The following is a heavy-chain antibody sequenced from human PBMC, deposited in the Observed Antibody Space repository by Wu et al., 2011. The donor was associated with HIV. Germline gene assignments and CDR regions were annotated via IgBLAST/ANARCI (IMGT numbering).Heavy chain of an antibody. Sequence: QVQLVPXETEMXSLSXGRLLPGFCRHLQQLYCELGATGPWTRAEWMGTLVPIVGRANYAQSFQGRVTISTDESMTTAFLDLTNLTSEDTAVYFCARGDPATGKFGASPYFDFWGQGTLVTVSS. CDR2: LVPIVGRA. CDR1: RHLQQLY. D-gene: IGHD3-16*01. CDR3: ARGDPATGKFGASPYFDF. J-gene: IGHJ4*02. V-gene: IGHV1-69*08.